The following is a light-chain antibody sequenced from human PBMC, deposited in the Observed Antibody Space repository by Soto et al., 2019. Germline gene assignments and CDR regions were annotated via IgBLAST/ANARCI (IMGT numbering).Light chain of an antibody. CDR1: SSTVGGFNV. J-gene: IGLJ1*01. V-gene: IGLV2-14*02. CDR3: CSFTSGNTAYV. CDR2: EGI. Sequence: QSALTQPASVSGSPGQSITISCTGTSSTVGGFNVVSWYQQHPGKAPKVIIYEGIKRPSGVSNRFSGSNSGSTASLTISGLQAEDEADYYCCSFTSGNTAYVFGTGTKLTVL.